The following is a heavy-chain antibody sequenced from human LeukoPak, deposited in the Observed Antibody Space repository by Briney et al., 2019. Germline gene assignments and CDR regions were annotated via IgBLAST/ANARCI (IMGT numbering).Heavy chain of an antibody. CDR3: ARDVAALYYYFDY. CDR1: GYTFTSYA. Sequence: ASVKVSCKASGYTFTSYAMHWVRQAPGQRLEWMGWINAGNGNTKYSRKFQGRVTITRDTSASTAYMELSSLRSEDTAVYYCARDVAALYYYFDYWGQGTLVTVSS. CDR2: INAGNGNT. J-gene: IGHJ4*02. V-gene: IGHV1-3*01. D-gene: IGHD2-15*01.